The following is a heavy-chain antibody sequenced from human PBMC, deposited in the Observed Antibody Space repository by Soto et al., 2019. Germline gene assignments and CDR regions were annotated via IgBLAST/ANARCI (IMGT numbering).Heavy chain of an antibody. V-gene: IGHV3-13*01. Sequence: LRLSCAGSGLTFSTFDIHWVRQAPGKGLEWVSGIGTLSDTFYAASVQGRFTISRQNAKNSVYLQMNSLRAGDTAFYYCARGRSFSYDSTPPPMFDPWGQGTLVTVSS. CDR3: ARGRSFSYDSTPPPMFDP. D-gene: IGHD3-10*01. CDR2: IGTLSDT. CDR1: GLTFSTFD. J-gene: IGHJ5*02.